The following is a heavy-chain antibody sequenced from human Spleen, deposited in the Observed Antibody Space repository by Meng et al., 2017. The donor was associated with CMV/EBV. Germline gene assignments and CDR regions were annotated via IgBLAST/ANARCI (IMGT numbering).Heavy chain of an antibody. CDR2: VYYSGAT. CDR3: TRVNTALWDSDS. CDR1: GASVNTENYY. J-gene: IGHJ5*01. Sequence: GSLRLSCSVSGASVNTENYYWSWIRQPPGKGLEFIGYVYYSGATNYNPFFKSRVTISVDTSKNQFSLRLTSVTAANTVVYYCTRVNTALWDSDSWGHGTLVTVSS. V-gene: IGHV4-61*01. D-gene: IGHD3-16*01.